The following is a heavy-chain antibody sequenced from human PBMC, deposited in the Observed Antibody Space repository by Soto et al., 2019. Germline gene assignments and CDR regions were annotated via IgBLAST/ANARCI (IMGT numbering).Heavy chain of an antibody. CDR2: IAYEGNEK. J-gene: IGHJ6*02. D-gene: IGHD1-26*01. V-gene: IGHV3-30*18. CDR3: GKDVGDYVPYYYGVDV. Sequence: QVQLVESGGGVVQPGTSLRLSCAASGFTFKTHAIHWVRQAPGKGLEWMAVIAYEGNEKFYADSVKGRFTISRDNSKNALYLQINTLRNEDTAVYYCGKDVGDYVPYYYGVDVWGQGTTVTVSS. CDR1: GFTFKTHA.